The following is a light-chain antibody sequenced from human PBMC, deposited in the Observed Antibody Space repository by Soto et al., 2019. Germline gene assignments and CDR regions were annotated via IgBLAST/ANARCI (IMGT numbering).Light chain of an antibody. J-gene: IGKJ3*01. Sequence: EIVLTQSPATLSLSPGERATLSCGASQSVSSYLAWYQQKPGQAPRLLIYDASTRATGIPARFSGSGSGTDFTLTISRLEPEDFSVYYCHQYGTAPLTFGPGTKVDNK. CDR2: DAS. CDR1: QSVSSY. CDR3: HQYGTAPLT. V-gene: IGKV3-11*01.